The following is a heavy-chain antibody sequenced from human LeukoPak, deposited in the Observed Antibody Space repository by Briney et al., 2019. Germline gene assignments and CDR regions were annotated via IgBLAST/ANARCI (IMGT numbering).Heavy chain of an antibody. CDR1: GGSMSDYY. D-gene: IGHD3-22*01. V-gene: IGHV4-59*01. Sequence: SETLSLTCTVSGGSMSDYYWSWIRQPPGKGLEWIGYIYYTGTTNYNPSLKGRVIISIDTSKNQFSLKLSSVTAADTALYYRARDYTMTHASDIWGQGTLVTVSS. CDR3: ARDYTMTHASDI. CDR2: IYYTGTT. J-gene: IGHJ3*02.